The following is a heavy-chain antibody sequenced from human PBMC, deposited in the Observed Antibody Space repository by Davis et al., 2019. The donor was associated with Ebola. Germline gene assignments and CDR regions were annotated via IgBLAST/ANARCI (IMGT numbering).Heavy chain of an antibody. CDR3: ASGEFVDF. V-gene: IGHV1-2*02. CDR2: INPDSGAT. CDR1: GYTFIGYY. D-gene: IGHD7-27*01. J-gene: IGHJ4*02. Sequence: ASVKVSCKTSGYTFIGYYIHWVRQAPGQGLEWMGWINPDSGATEYEQKFQGRVTMTRDTSFSTAYMELSRLRSDDTAVYYCASGEFVDFWGQGTLLTVSS.